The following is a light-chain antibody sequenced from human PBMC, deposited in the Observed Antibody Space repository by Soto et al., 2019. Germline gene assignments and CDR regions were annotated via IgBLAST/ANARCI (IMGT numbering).Light chain of an antibody. Sequence: QSVLTQPSSLSGPPGQSITISCTGTISDVGGYGSVSWYQQHPGKAPKLMIYEVSNRPSGVSNRFSGSKSGNTTSLTISGLQAEDDADYYCSSYTSSGTYVFGTGTKVNVL. CDR1: ISDVGGYGS. CDR2: EVS. J-gene: IGLJ1*01. V-gene: IGLV2-14*01. CDR3: SSYTSSGTYV.